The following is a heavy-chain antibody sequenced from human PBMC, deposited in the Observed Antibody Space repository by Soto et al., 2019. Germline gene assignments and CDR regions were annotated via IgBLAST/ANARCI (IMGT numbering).Heavy chain of an antibody. V-gene: IGHV3-30-3*01. D-gene: IGHD4-17*01. CDR1: GFTFNIYA. CDR2: ISFDGTKK. Sequence: GGSLRLSCAASGFTFNIYALHWVRQAPGKGLEWVAIISFDGTKKYYSDSVKGRFTISRDNLKNTLYLQMNNLRVEDAALYFCAREDDYGYRYINYGLDVWGQGTTVTVSS. J-gene: IGHJ6*02. CDR3: AREDDYGYRYINYGLDV.